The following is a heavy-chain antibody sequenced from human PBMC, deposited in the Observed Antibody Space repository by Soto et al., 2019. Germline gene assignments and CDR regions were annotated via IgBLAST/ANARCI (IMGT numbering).Heavy chain of an antibody. Sequence: ASVKVSCKASGYTFTSYGISWVRQAPGQGLEWMGWISAYNGNTNYAQKLQGRVTMTTDTSTSTAYMELRSLRSEDTAVYYCARDPWSREGYCSGGSCYYYYGMDVWGQGTTVTVSS. D-gene: IGHD2-15*01. J-gene: IGHJ6*02. V-gene: IGHV1-18*04. CDR2: ISAYNGNT. CDR1: GYTFTSYG. CDR3: ARDPWSREGYCSGGSCYYYYGMDV.